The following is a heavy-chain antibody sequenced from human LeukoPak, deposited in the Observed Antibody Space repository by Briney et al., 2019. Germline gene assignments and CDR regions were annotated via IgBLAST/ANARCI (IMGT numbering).Heavy chain of an antibody. CDR3: ARDVRGDRDS. J-gene: IGHJ4*02. CDR2: INEDGGIT. CDR1: GFSFSTYW. Sequence: TGGSLRLSCAGSGFSFSTYWMHWVRHAPGKGLEWVSNINEDGGITNYAGSVKGRFTISRDNAKDTLFLQMNSLRVEDTALYYCARDVRGDRDSWGQGTLVTVSS. V-gene: IGHV3-74*01. D-gene: IGHD2-21*02.